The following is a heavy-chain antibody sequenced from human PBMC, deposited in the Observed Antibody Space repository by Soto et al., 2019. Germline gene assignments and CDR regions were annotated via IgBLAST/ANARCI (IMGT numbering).Heavy chain of an antibody. CDR2: ISGSGGST. V-gene: IGHV3-23*01. CDR3: AKALYGGHDY. J-gene: IGHJ4*02. CDR1: GLTFSSYT. D-gene: IGHD4-17*01. Sequence: GGSLRLSCAASGLTFSSYTMNWVRQAPGKGLECVSCISGSGGSTSYADSVKGRFTISRDNSKNTLSLQMNSLRAEDTAVYYCAKALYGGHDYWGPGTLVTVSS.